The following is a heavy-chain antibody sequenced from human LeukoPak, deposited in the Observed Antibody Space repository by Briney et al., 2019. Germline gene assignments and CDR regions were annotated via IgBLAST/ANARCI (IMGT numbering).Heavy chain of an antibody. CDR3: ARGPLYGSGWSRRYNWFDP. CDR1: GNSISSGDNY. V-gene: IGHV4-61*02. D-gene: IGHD3-10*01. Sequence: SQTLSLTCTVSGNSISSGDNYWSWIRQPAGKGLEWIGRIYTSGSTNYNPSLKSRVTISGDTSKNQFSLKLSSVTAADTAVYYCARGPLYGSGWSRRYNWFDPWGQGTLVTVSS. CDR2: IYTSGST. J-gene: IGHJ5*02.